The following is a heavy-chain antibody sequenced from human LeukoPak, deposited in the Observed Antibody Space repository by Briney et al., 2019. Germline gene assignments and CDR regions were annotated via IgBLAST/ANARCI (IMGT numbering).Heavy chain of an antibody. CDR3: ARDSHTSGYYYVDY. Sequence: SETLSLTCTVSGGSISSGGYYWSWIRQHPGKGLEWIGYIYHRGSTYYNPSLKSRLTISVDTSKNQFSLKLSSVTAADTAIYYCARDSHTSGYYYVDYWGQGTLVTVSS. CDR1: GGSISSGGYY. D-gene: IGHD3-22*01. CDR2: IYHRGST. J-gene: IGHJ4*02. V-gene: IGHV4-31*03.